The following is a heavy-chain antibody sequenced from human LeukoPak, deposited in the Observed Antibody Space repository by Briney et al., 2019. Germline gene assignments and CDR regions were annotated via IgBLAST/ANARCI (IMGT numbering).Heavy chain of an antibody. CDR3: ARCVLTGYYHDASDI. CDR2: IYHSGST. Sequence: SETLSLTCAVSGGSISSGGYSWSWIRQPPGKGLEWIGYIYHSGSTYYNPSLKSRVTISVDRSKNQFSLKLSSVTAADTAVYYCARCVLTGYYHDASDIWGQGTMVTVSS. D-gene: IGHD3-9*01. CDR1: GGSISSGGYS. V-gene: IGHV4-30-2*01. J-gene: IGHJ3*02.